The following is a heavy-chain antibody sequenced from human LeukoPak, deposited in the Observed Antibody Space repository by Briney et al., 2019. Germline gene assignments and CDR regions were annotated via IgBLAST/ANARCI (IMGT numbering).Heavy chain of an antibody. J-gene: IGHJ6*02. CDR3: ARYFGSETTQRLDV. CDR1: GFTFSTYW. CDR2: IKQDGGGT. D-gene: IGHD4-17*01. Sequence: PGGSLRLSCAASGFTFSTYWMTWVRQPPGKGLEWVASIKQDGGGTFYVDSVKGRFTLSRDNAKNSLYLQMNSLRAEDTAVYYCARYFGSETTQRLDVWGQGTTVSVSS. V-gene: IGHV3-7*01.